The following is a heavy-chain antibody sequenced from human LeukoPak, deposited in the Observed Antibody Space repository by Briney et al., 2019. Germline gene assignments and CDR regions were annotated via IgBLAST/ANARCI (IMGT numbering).Heavy chain of an antibody. CDR1: GFTFSSYW. V-gene: IGHV3-74*01. Sequence: GGSLRLSCAASGFTFSSYWMHWVRQAPGKGLVWVSRINSDGSSTSYADSVKGRFTISRDNAKNTLYLQMNSLRAEDTAVYYCARDRGFGTVLWFGESSFDYWGQGTLVTVSS. D-gene: IGHD3-10*01. CDR2: INSDGSST. J-gene: IGHJ4*02. CDR3: ARDRGFGTVLWFGESSFDY.